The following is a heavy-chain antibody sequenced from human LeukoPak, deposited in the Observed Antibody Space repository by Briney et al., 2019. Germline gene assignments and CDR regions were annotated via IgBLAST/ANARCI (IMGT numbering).Heavy chain of an antibody. CDR1: GFTFSNYW. Sequence: GGSLRLSCAASGFTFSNYWMSWVRQAPGKGLEWVANIKQDGSEKCYVDSVKGRFTISRDNAKNSLYLQMNSLRAEDTAVYYCAVDYYDTSGYSRGFWGQGTLVTVSS. J-gene: IGHJ4*02. D-gene: IGHD3-22*01. CDR3: AVDYYDTSGYSRGF. V-gene: IGHV3-7*01. CDR2: IKQDGSEK.